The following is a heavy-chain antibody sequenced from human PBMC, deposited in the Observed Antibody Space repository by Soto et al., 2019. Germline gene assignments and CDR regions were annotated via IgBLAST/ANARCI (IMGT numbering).Heavy chain of an antibody. V-gene: IGHV1-18*01. D-gene: IGHD3-10*01. CDR3: ARGVGSGSYYNQYNWFDP. CDR2: INVYNGNT. J-gene: IGHJ5*02. CDR1: AYTFTNYG. Sequence: ASVKVSCKASAYTFTNYGIRWVRQAPGQGLEWMGWINVYNGNTKYAQKVQGRVTMTTDTSTSTAYMELSSLRSDDTAVYYCARGVGSGSYYNQYNWFDPWGQGNLVTVSS.